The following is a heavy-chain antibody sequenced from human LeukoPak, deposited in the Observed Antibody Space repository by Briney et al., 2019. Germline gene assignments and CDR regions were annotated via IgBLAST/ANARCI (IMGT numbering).Heavy chain of an antibody. Sequence: PGGSLRLSCAASGFTFSSYAMHWVRQAPGKGLEWVAVISYDGSNKYYADSVKGRFTISRDNSKNTLYLQMNSLRAEDTAVYYCARDQGYYDFWSGYDYWGQGTLVTVSS. V-gene: IGHV3-30-3*01. CDR3: ARDQGYYDFWSGYDY. J-gene: IGHJ4*02. D-gene: IGHD3-3*01. CDR2: ISYDGSNK. CDR1: GFTFSSYA.